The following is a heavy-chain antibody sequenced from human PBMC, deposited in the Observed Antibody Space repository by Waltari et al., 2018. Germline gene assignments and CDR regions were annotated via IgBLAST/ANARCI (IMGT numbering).Heavy chain of an antibody. D-gene: IGHD2-2*01. CDR3: ATLLSTFNN. V-gene: IGHV1-69-2*01. J-gene: IGHJ4*02. Sequence: EVQLIQSGAEVKRPGATVKMSCEASGYPFIDYYLHWVRLAPGKGLQWVGHIDPSDSKTIYGEEFQGRVTITADTSTNTAYMELTNLTSEDTAMFFCATLLSTFNNWGQGTLLTVSS. CDR1: GYPFIDYY. CDR2: IDPSDSKT.